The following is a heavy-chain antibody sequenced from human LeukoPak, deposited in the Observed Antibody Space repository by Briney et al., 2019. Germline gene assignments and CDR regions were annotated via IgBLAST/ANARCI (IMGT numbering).Heavy chain of an antibody. V-gene: IGHV3-23*01. CDR3: AARKVRGVWFYLDY. CDR2: IYDDNT. J-gene: IGHJ4*02. CDR1: GFTVSAYA. D-gene: IGHD3-10*01. Sequence: GVSLRLSCAASGFTVSAYAMAWVRQAPGKGLEWVSTIYDDNTYYADSVKGRFAVSTDNSKNTLYLQMNSLRVEDTAVYFCAARKVRGVWFYLDYWGQGTLVTVSS.